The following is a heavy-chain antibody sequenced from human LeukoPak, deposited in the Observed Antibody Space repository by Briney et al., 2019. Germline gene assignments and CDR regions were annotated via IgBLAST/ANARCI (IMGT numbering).Heavy chain of an antibody. CDR2: ISPDSGRT. D-gene: IGHD5-24*01. V-gene: IGHV1-2*02. J-gene: IGHJ4*02. CDR1: GYTFTDYY. Sequence: ASVKVSCKASGYTFTDYYMHWVRQAPGQGLEGIGWISPDSGRTGFAQKFQGRVTMTRDTSISTAYMELSRLGYDDTAVYYCARDTRSSYLQYYFDYWGQGTLVTVSS. CDR3: ARDTRSSYLQYYFDY.